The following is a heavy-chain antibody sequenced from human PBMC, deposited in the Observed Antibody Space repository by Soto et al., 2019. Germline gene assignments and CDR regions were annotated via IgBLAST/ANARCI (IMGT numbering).Heavy chain of an antibody. V-gene: IGHV3-64D*06. CDR2: ISSNGFNT. CDR1: GFTFSSYT. Sequence: GGSLRLSCSASGFTFSSYTLHWVRQAPGKGLEYVSAISSNGFNTYYADSVKGRFTISRDNSKNTLYLQMSSLRTEDTAVYYCVKDGINYYDSSGYWAYWGQGTQVTVSS. J-gene: IGHJ4*02. CDR3: VKDGINYYDSSGYWAY. D-gene: IGHD3-22*01.